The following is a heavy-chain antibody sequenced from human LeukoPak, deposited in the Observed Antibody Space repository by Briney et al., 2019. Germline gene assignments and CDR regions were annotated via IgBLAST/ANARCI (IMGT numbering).Heavy chain of an antibody. D-gene: IGHD2-2*01. Sequence: GGSLRLSCAASGFTFSSYGMHWVRQAPGKGLEWVAVISYDGSNKYYADSVKGRFTISRDNSKSTLYLQMNSLRAEDTAVYYCAKGRTVVVPASSEFDYWGQGTLVTVSS. J-gene: IGHJ4*02. V-gene: IGHV3-30*18. CDR1: GFTFSSYG. CDR2: ISYDGSNK. CDR3: AKGRTVVVPASSEFDY.